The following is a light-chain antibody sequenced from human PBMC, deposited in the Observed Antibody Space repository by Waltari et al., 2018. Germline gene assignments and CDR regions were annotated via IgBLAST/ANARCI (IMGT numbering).Light chain of an antibody. Sequence: SSELTQDPAVSVALGQTVRITCQGDSLRSYYASWYQQKPRQAPVLVIYGKNDRPSGIPDRFSGSSSGNTASLTITGAQAEDEADDYCNSRDSSGNHLSVFGGGTKLTVL. CDR3: NSRDSSGNHLSV. CDR1: SLRSYY. V-gene: IGLV3-19*01. J-gene: IGLJ3*02. CDR2: GKN.